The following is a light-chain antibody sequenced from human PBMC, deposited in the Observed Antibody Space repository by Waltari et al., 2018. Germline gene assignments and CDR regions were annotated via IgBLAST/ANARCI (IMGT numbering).Light chain of an antibody. CDR3: QEANSFPLT. CDR2: AAS. V-gene: IGKV1-12*01. Sequence: DIQMTQSPPSVSASVGDRVTITCRASQGIRNWLSWYQQKPGKAPKLLIYAASNLQSGVPSRFSGSDSGTEVTLTISSLQPEDVATYYCQEANSFPLTFGGGTKVEI. J-gene: IGKJ4*01. CDR1: QGIRNW.